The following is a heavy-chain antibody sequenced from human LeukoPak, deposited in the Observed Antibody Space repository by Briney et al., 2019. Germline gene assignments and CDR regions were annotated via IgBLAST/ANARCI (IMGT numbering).Heavy chain of an antibody. CDR3: ARYHCSGGSCSIDY. J-gene: IGHJ4*02. CDR2: IKQDGSDK. CDR1: GFTFSNYW. D-gene: IGHD2-15*01. Sequence: PGGSLRLSCAASGFTFSNYWMTWVRQAPGKGLEWVAHIKQDGSDKYYVDSVKGRFTISRDNAKNSLSLQMNSLRAEDTAMYYCARYHCSGGSCSIDYWGQGTLVTVSS. V-gene: IGHV3-7*03.